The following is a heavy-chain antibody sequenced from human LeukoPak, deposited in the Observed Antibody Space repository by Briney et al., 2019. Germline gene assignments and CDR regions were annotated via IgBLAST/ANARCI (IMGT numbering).Heavy chain of an antibody. D-gene: IGHD2/OR15-2a*01. J-gene: IGHJ4*02. CDR1: GFTFDDYG. CDR3: ARDWFHAIDY. Sequence: GGSLRLSCAASGFTFDDYGMSWVRQAPGKGLVWVSRIRSDGSDARYAESVKGRFTISRDNAKNTLYLQMNSLRDDDTAVYYCARDWFHAIDYWGQGTLVTVSS. V-gene: IGHV3-74*01. CDR2: IRSDGSDA.